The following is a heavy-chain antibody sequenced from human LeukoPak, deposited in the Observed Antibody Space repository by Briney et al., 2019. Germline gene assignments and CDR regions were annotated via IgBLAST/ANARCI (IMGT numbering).Heavy chain of an antibody. Sequence: GGSVKVSCRASGYTFTSHEIHWVRQAPGQGLEWMGIINPRGGSTNYAQEFQGRVTMTRGTSTSTVYMELSSLTSEDTAVYYCARLRSCGGDCYYFDYWGQGTLVTVSS. CDR1: GYTFTSHE. V-gene: IGHV1-46*01. CDR2: INPRGGST. D-gene: IGHD2-21*02. CDR3: ARLRSCGGDCYYFDY. J-gene: IGHJ4*02.